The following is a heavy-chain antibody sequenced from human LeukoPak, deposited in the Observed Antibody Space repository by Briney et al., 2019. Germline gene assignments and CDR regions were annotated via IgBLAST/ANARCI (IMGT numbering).Heavy chain of an antibody. J-gene: IGHJ4*02. CDR2: IIPIFGTA. CDR1: GYTFTNYG. CDR3: ARHRQQLAFDY. Sequence: ASVKVSCKASGYTFTNYGLSWVRQAPGQGLEWMGGIIPIFGTANYAQKFQGRVTITADESTSTAYMELSSLRSEDTAVYYCARHRQQLAFDYWGQGTLVTVSS. D-gene: IGHD6-13*01. V-gene: IGHV1-69*13.